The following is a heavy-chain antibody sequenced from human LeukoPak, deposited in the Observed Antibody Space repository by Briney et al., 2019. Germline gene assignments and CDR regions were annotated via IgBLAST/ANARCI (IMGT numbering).Heavy chain of an antibody. CDR3: ARDGSGSSRDV. CDR2: IPSSGNDI. CDR1: GFTFSVRG. V-gene: IGHV3-21*01. J-gene: IGHJ6*02. Sequence: GGSLRLSCAASGFTFSVRGMTWVRQAPGKGLEWVSTIPSSGNDIYYAGSVKGRFTSSRDNAKDSVYLQMNSLTADDTAVYYCARDGSGSSRDVWGQGTTVTVPS. D-gene: IGHD6-19*01.